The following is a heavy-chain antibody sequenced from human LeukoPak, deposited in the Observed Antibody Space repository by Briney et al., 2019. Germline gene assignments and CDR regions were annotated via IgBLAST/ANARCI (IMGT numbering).Heavy chain of an antibody. Sequence: SETLSLTCTVSGDSISSSYYWSWIRQPPGKGLEWIGYIYYSGSTNYNPSLKSRVTISVDTSKNQFSLKLSSVTAADTAVYYCARVDSSDWYEYRGYFDYWGQGTLVTVSS. V-gene: IGHV4-61*01. CDR3: ARVDSSDWYEYRGYFDY. J-gene: IGHJ4*02. CDR2: IYYSGST. D-gene: IGHD6-13*01. CDR1: GDSISSSYY.